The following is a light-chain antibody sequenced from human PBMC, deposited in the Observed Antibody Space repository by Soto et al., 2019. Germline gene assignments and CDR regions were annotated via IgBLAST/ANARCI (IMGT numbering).Light chain of an antibody. V-gene: IGKV3-20*01. Sequence: EIVLTQSPGTLSLSPGERATLSCRASQSFSSSYLAWYQQKPGQAPRLLIYGASSRATGIPDRFSGSGSGTDFTLTISSLEPEDFEVYYCQQYGSALFTFGPGTKVDVK. CDR2: GAS. J-gene: IGKJ3*01. CDR1: QSFSSSY. CDR3: QQYGSALFT.